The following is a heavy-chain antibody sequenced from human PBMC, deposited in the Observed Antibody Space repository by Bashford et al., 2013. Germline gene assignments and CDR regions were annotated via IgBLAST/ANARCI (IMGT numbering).Heavy chain of an antibody. Sequence: ASVKVSCKASGYTFTSYGISWVRQAPGQGLEWMGWISAYNGNTNYAQKLQGRVTMTTDTSTSTAYMELRSLRSDDTAVYYCARGRPSRHYYDSSGYYPDYWGQGTLVTVSS. J-gene: IGHJ4*02. CDR1: GYTFTSYG. CDR2: ISAYNGNT. V-gene: IGHV1-18*01. D-gene: IGHD3-22*01. CDR3: ARGRPSRHYYDSSGYYPDY.